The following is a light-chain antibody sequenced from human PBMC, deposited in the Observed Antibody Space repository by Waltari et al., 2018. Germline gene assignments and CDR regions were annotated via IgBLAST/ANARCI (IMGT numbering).Light chain of an antibody. Sequence: DIQMTQSPSSLSASVGDRVTITCRASQRINNYVNWYHQKPGKAPNLMIYSASTLQVGVPSRFSGSGYGTDFTLTISSLQTEDFGTYYCQQTYSAFLSFGGGTRVEV. CDR3: QQTYSAFLS. CDR2: SAS. V-gene: IGKV1-39*01. J-gene: IGKJ4*01. CDR1: QRINNY.